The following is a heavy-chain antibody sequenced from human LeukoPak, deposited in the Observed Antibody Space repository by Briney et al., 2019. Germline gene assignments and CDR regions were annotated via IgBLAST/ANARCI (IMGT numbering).Heavy chain of an antibody. J-gene: IGHJ6*03. V-gene: IGHV4-4*07. CDR3: ARSAMYYYGSGRDTLAGNYYYYYMDV. D-gene: IGHD3-10*01. Sequence: SGTLSLTCTVSGGSISSYYWSWIRQPAGKGLEWIGRIYTSGSTNYNPSLKSRVTMSVDTSKNQFSLKLSSVTAADTAVYYCARSAMYYYGSGRDTLAGNYYYYYMDVWGKGTTVTISS. CDR2: IYTSGST. CDR1: GGSISSYY.